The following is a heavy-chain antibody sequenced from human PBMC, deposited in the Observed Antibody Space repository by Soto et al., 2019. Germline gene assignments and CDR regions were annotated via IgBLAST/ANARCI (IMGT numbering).Heavy chain of an antibody. CDR1: GFTLSTYA. Sequence: GGSLRLSCAASGFTLSTYAMHWVRQAPGRGLEYISAISGNGGITYYANSVKGRFTISRDNSKNTLYLQMGSLRTEDMAMYYCARGQVDVWGQGTTVTVSS. CDR3: ARGQVDV. J-gene: IGHJ6*02. CDR2: ISGNGGIT. V-gene: IGHV3-64*01.